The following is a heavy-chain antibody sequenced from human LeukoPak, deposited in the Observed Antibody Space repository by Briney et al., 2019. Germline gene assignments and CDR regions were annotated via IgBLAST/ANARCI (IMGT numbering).Heavy chain of an antibody. CDR1: SGSISSSNYY. J-gene: IGHJ4*02. CDR2: ISYSGST. D-gene: IGHD6-19*01. CDR3: ASYSSGLRAFDY. Sequence: SETLSLTCTVSSGSISSSNYYWGCIRQPPGKGLEWIGSISYSGSTYYNPSLKSRVTISVDTPKNQFSLKLSSVTAADTAVYYCASYSSGLRAFDYWGQGTLVTVSS. V-gene: IGHV4-39*01.